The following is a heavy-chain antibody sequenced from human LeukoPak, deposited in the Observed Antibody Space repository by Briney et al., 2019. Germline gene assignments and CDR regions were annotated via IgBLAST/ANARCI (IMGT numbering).Heavy chain of an antibody. CDR2: INPNSGGT. CDR3: AREGVPYGDYEHNGWFDP. J-gene: IGHJ5*02. Sequence: GASVKVSCKASGYTFTGYYMHWVRQAPGQGLEWMGWINPNSGGTNYAQKFQGRVTMTRDTSISTAYMELSRLRSDDTAVYYCAREGVPYGDYEHNGWFDPWGQGTLVTVSS. V-gene: IGHV1-2*02. CDR1: GYTFTGYY. D-gene: IGHD4-17*01.